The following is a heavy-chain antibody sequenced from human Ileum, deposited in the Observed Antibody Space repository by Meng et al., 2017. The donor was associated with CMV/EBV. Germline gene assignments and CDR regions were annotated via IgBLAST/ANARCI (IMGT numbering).Heavy chain of an antibody. Sequence: GGSLRLSCAASGFTFSTYWTHWVRQAPGKGLVWVSRIKPGGSRRDYADSVKGRFTIYRDNAKNTLYLQMNSLRAGDTDIYYCARGFRDYWGQGTLVTVSS. CDR3: ARGFRDY. CDR1: GFTFSTYW. V-gene: IGHV3-74*01. CDR2: IKPGGSRR. J-gene: IGHJ4*02.